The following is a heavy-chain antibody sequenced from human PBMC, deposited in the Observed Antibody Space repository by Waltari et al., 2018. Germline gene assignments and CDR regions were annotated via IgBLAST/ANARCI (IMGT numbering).Heavy chain of an antibody. D-gene: IGHD4-17*01. Sequence: QVQLQESGPGLVKPSETLSLTCAVSGYSISSGYYWGWIRQPPGKGLEWIGSIYHSGSTYYNPSLKSRVTISVDTSKNQFSLKLSSGTAADTAVYYCARHPTTVIPTDYWGQGTLVTVSS. CDR3: ARHPTTVIPTDY. J-gene: IGHJ4*02. CDR1: GYSISSGYY. CDR2: IYHSGST. V-gene: IGHV4-38-2*01.